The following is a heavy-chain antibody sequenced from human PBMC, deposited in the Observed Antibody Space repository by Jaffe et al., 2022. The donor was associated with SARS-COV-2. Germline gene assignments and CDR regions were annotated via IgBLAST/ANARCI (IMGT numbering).Heavy chain of an antibody. CDR1: GGSISSGSYY. V-gene: IGHV4-61*02. D-gene: IGHD6-19*01. J-gene: IGHJ4*02. CDR2: IYTSGST. Sequence: QVQLQESGPGLVKPSQTLSLTCTVSGGSISSGSYYWSWIRQPAGKGLEWIGRIYTSGSTNYNPSLKSRVTISVDTSKNQFSLKLSSVTAADTAVYYCARAGKQWLVIDYWGQGTLVTVSS. CDR3: ARAGKQWLVIDY.